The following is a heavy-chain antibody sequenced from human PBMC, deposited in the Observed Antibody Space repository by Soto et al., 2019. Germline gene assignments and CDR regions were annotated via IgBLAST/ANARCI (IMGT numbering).Heavy chain of an antibody. Sequence: EVQLVESGGGLVKPGGSLRLSCAASGFTFSNAWMNWVRQAPGKGLEWVGRIKSKTDGGTTDYAAPVKGRFTISRDDSRNTLYLQMNSLKTEDTAVYYCTTDQNSGYDQVDYWGQGTLVTVSS. CDR2: IKSKTDGGTT. D-gene: IGHD5-12*01. J-gene: IGHJ4*02. CDR3: TTDQNSGYDQVDY. CDR1: GFTFSNAW. V-gene: IGHV3-15*07.